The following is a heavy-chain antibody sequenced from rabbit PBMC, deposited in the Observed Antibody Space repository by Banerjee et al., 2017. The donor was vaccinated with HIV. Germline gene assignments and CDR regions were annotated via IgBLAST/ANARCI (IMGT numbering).Heavy chain of an antibody. D-gene: IGHD6-1*01. CDR2: IDPVFGSI. V-gene: IGHV1S39*01. CDR3: ARDMDPGSNYTYDYDGYAYATYKL. J-gene: IGHJ4*01. Sequence: QEQLEESGGGLVQPGGSLKVSCKASGFDFSNYGVSWVRQAPGKGLEWIGYIDPVFGSIHYASWVRGRFTISKTSSTTVTLQMTSLTAADTATYFCARDMDPGSNYTYDYDGYAYATYKLWGPGTLVTV. CDR1: GFDFSNYG.